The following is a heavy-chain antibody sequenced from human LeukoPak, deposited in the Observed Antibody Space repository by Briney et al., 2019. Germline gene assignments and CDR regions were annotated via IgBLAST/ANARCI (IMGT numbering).Heavy chain of an antibody. D-gene: IGHD1-1*01. Sequence: SETLSLTCTVSGGSISSYYWRWLRQPPGKGLEWVGYIYYRGRHNYAPALKSRGTISVDRSTSQFSLKLSSVTAADTAVYYCARSDWSTHIIDDDAFDIWGQGTMGTVSS. CDR2: IYYRGRH. CDR3: ARSDWSTHIIDDDAFDI. J-gene: IGHJ3*02. V-gene: IGHV4-59*08. CDR1: GGSISSYY.